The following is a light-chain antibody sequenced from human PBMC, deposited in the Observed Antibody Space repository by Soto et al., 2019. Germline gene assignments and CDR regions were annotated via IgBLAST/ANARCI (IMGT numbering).Light chain of an antibody. Sequence: DIQLTESPSLLSASIGDRITITCRASHDISTFLAWYQQKPGKAPKLLIYEASTLQNGVPSRFTGSVSGTEFTLTISCLLPEDFADYHGQQLYALPYNFGQGKRLYTK. V-gene: IGKV1-9*01. J-gene: IGKJ5*01. CDR2: EAS. CDR1: HDISTF. CDR3: QQLYALPYN.